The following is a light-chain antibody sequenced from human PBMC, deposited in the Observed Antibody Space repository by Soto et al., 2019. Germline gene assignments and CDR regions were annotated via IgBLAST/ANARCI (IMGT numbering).Light chain of an antibody. CDR2: DAS. CDR3: QQYTRYSLT. J-gene: IGKJ4*01. CDR1: QSISSW. Sequence: DIQMTQSPSTLSASVGDRVTITCRASQSISSWLAWYQQKPGKAPKLLIYDASSLESGVPSRFSGSGSDTEFTLTINSLQPDDFATYHCQQYTRYSLTFGGGTKV. V-gene: IGKV1-5*01.